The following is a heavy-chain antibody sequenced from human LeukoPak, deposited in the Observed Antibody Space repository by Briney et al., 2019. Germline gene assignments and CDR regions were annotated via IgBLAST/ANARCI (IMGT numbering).Heavy chain of an antibody. V-gene: IGHV3-30*04. CDR3: ARALHYGGNSGY. CDR1: GFTFTSYA. CDR2: ISYDASNK. J-gene: IGHJ4*02. Sequence: GGSLRLSCTASGFTFTSYAMHWVRQAPGKGLEWVAVISYDASNKYYADSVKGRFTISRDNSKNTLYLQMNSLRAEDTAVYYCARALHYGGNSGYWGQGTLVTVSS. D-gene: IGHD4-23*01.